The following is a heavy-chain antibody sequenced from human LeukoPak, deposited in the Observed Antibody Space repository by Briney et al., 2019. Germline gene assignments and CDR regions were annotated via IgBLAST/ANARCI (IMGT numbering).Heavy chain of an antibody. CDR2: IWYDGSNK. J-gene: IGHJ4*02. CDR3: ARELSPVVKYYFEY. D-gene: IGHD3-22*01. Sequence: GGSLRLSCVASGFTFSSYGIHWVRQAPGKGLEWVAVIWYDGSNKYYADSVKGRFTISRDNSKNTLYLQMNSLRAEDTALYYCARELSPVVKYYFEYWGQGTLVTVSP. V-gene: IGHV3-33*01. CDR1: GFTFSSYG.